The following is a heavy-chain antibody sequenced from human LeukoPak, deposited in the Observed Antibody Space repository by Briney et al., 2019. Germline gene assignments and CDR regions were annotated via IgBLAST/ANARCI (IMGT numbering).Heavy chain of an antibody. D-gene: IGHD6-19*01. CDR3: TRAVAGHPD. Sequence: PSETLSLTCAASGVPFSNYYWSWVRQSQSQGLEWIGEINHSGYTNYNPSLKSRVTMSIDTSKNQFSLKLTSVTAADAGVYYCTRAVAGHPDWGQGILVTVSS. CDR2: INHSGYT. J-gene: IGHJ4*02. CDR1: GVPFSNYY. V-gene: IGHV4-34*01.